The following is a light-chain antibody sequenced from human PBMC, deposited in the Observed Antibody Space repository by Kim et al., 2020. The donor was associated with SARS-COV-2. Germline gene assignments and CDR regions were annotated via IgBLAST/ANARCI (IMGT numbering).Light chain of an antibody. CDR2: ADF. J-gene: IGLJ1*01. CDR3: QVWDSNNIRV. CDR1: NIGSKN. V-gene: IGLV3-9*01. Sequence: SYELTQPLSVSVALGQTATITCGGSNIGSKNVHWYQQRPGQAPVLVIYADFFRPSGIPERFSGSNLGDTATLTIGGAQADDEADYYCQVWDSNNIRVF.